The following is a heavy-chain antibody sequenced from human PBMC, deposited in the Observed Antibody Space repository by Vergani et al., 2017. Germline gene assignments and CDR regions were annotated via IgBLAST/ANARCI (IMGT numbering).Heavy chain of an antibody. CDR1: GFSFSGYW. V-gene: IGHV3-74*01. D-gene: IGHD5-12*01. J-gene: IGHJ5*01. Sequence: EVQLVESGGGLIHPGGSLRLSCDGSGFSFSGYWMHWVRQSPEKGLVWVSRIKSDGSITNYADSVKGRFTISRDNAKNTVYLEINSLRGDDTAIYYCVRARCSGPCFMSNWFDSWGQGTLVTVSS. CDR2: IKSDGSIT. CDR3: VRARCSGPCFMSNWFDS.